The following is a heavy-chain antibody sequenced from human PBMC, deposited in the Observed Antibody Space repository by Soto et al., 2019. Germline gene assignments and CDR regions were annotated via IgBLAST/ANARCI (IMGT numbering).Heavy chain of an antibody. CDR2: ISGSGDST. CDR1: GFTFSSYA. Sequence: EVQLLESGGGLVQPGGSLRLSCVASGFTFSSYAMNWVRQAPGKGLEWVSVISGSGDSTYYADSVKGRFTISRDNSPNTLYLQMNSLRAEATAVYYCARRERGWYFELWGRGPLVTVSS. CDR3: ARRERGWYFEL. V-gene: IGHV3-23*01. J-gene: IGHJ2*01.